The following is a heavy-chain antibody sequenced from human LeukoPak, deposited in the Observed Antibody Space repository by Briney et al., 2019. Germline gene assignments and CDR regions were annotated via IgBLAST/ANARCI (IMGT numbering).Heavy chain of an antibody. D-gene: IGHD5-12*01. Sequence: GGSLRLSCAASGFTFSSYSMNWVRQAPGKGLEWVSSISSSSSYIYYADSVKGRFTISRDNAKNSLYLQMNSLRAEGTAVYYCARDRWLDDDAFDIWGQGTMVTVSS. V-gene: IGHV3-21*01. CDR2: ISSSSSYI. CDR1: GFTFSSYS. J-gene: IGHJ3*02. CDR3: ARDRWLDDDAFDI.